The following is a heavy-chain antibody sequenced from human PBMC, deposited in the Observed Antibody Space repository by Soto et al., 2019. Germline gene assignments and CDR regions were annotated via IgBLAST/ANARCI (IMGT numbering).Heavy chain of an antibody. CDR3: ASQLITTWSALEV. D-gene: IGHD3-3*01. V-gene: IGHV5-51*01. J-gene: IGHJ3*01. CDR2: IYPPDSDA. Sequence: PGESLKISCKGSGYNYPAYWIAWVRQMPGKGLEWMGIIYPPDSDARYNPSFQGQVTISVDKTINTAYLQWNSLKASDTAMYYCASQLITTWSALEVWGQVTMSTVSS. CDR1: GYNYPAYW.